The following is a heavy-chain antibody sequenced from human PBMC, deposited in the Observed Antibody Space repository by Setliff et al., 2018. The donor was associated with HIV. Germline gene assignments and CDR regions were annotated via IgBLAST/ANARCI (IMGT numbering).Heavy chain of an antibody. CDR3: ARRPYYDSWSGHQAFDI. CDR1: GYSFTTYW. J-gene: IGHJ3*02. Sequence: GESLKISCKGSGYSFTTYWIGWVRQMPGKGLEWMGIIYPYDSDTRYSPSSQGQVIISADKSISTAYVQWSGLKASDTAMYYCARRPYYDSWSGHQAFDIWGQGTMVTVSS. D-gene: IGHD3-3*01. V-gene: IGHV5-51*01. CDR2: IYPYDSDT.